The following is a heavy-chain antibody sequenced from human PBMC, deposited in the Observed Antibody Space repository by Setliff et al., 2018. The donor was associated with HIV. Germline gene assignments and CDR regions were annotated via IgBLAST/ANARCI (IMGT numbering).Heavy chain of an antibody. CDR2: ISWNGAKI. Sequence: PSETLRLSCAASGFTFSSYTINWVRQAPGKGLEWVSGISWNGAKIEYADSVKGRFIVSRDNSKNSLYLQLNSLRADDTAFYYCTRRFGLADNAFDLWGQGTMVTVSS. CDR3: TRRFGLADNAFDL. CDR1: GFTFSSYT. D-gene: IGHD3-3*01. V-gene: IGHV3-20*04. J-gene: IGHJ3*01.